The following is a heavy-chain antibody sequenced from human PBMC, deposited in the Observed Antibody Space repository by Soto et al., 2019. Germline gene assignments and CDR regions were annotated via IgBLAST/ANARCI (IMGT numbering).Heavy chain of an antibody. J-gene: IGHJ5*02. CDR1: VASISSGCYY. D-gene: IGHD3-22*01. Sequence: SETLSLTCTVSVASISSGCYYWSWIRQHPGEGLEWIGYIYYSGSTSYNPSLKSRVTISVDTSKNQFSLKLSSVTAADTAVYYCARESKYDTSGYPPWFAPWGQGTLVTVSS. V-gene: IGHV4-31*03. CDR3: ARESKYDTSGYPPWFAP. CDR2: IYYSGST.